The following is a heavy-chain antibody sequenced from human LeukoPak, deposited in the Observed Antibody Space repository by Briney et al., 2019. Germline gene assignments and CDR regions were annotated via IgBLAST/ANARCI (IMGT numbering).Heavy chain of an antibody. J-gene: IGHJ6*02. D-gene: IGHD3-3*01. Sequence: ASVKVSCKASGYTFTSYDINWVRQATGQGLEWMGWMNPNSGNTGYAQKFQGRVTMARNTSISTAYMELSSLRSEDTAVYYCARRNSYDSTSYYGMDVWGQGTTVTVSS. CDR2: MNPNSGNT. V-gene: IGHV1-8*01. CDR3: ARRNSYDSTSYYGMDV. CDR1: GYTFTSYD.